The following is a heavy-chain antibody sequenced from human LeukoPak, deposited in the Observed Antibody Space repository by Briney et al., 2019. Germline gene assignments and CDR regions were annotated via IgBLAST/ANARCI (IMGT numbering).Heavy chain of an antibody. Sequence: GASVTVSYKASRHTHTTQGTSRVPHAPAQGREWMGWISAYNGNTNYAQKLQGRVTMTTDTSTSTAYMELRSLRSDDTAVYYCARDLGEGGNWNYGGNWFDPWGQGTLVTVSS. D-gene: IGHD1-7*01. CDR1: RHTHTTQG. CDR3: ARDLGEGGNWNYGGNWFDP. CDR2: ISAYNGNT. J-gene: IGHJ5*02. V-gene: IGHV1-18*01.